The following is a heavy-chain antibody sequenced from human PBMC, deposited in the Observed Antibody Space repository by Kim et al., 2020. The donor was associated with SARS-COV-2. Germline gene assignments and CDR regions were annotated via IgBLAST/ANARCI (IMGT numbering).Heavy chain of an antibody. J-gene: IGHJ3*02. CDR3: ARDFADIVDHHDAFDI. Sequence: GGSLRLSCAASGFTFSSYSMNWVRQAPGKGLEWVSSISSSSSYIYYADSVKGRFTISRDNAKNSLYLQMNSLRAEDTAVYYCARDFADIVDHHDAFDIWGQGTMVTVSS. D-gene: IGHD5-12*01. CDR1: GFTFSSYS. V-gene: IGHV3-21*01. CDR2: ISSSSSYI.